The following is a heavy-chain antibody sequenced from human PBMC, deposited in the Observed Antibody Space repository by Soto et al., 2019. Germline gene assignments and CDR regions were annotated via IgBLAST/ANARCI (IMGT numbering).Heavy chain of an antibody. CDR3: VKVLARGVGVPRFYFDS. CDR2: INADGTST. V-gene: IGHV3-74*01. CDR1: GFTFSNSW. Sequence: GGSLRLSCAASGFTFSNSWMHWVRQVSGKGLEWVSRINADGTSTSYADSVKGRFTISRDNAKNTLYLHVSSLRAEDTAVYYCVKVLARGVGVPRFYFDSWGQGALVTVSS. J-gene: IGHJ4*02. D-gene: IGHD2-2*01.